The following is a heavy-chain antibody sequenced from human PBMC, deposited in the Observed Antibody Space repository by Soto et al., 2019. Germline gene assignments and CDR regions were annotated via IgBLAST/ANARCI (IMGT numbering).Heavy chain of an antibody. V-gene: IGHV3-48*02. CDR2: ISSSSSTI. J-gene: IGHJ3*02. CDR3: ARDEYPRYYHFWSGYIVGAFDI. CDR1: GFTFSSYS. Sequence: GGSLRLSCAASGFTFSSYSMNWVRQAPGKGLEWVSYISSSSSTIYYADSVKGRFTISRDNAKNSLYLQMNSLRDEDTAVYYCARDEYPRYYHFWSGYIVGAFDIWGQGTMVTVSS. D-gene: IGHD3-3*01.